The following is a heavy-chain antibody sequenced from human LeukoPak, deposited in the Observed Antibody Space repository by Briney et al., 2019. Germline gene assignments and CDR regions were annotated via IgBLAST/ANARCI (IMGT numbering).Heavy chain of an antibody. CDR1: GGTFSSYA. CDR3: AREGRYCSSTSCYDWFDP. D-gene: IGHD2-2*01. Sequence: ASVKVSCKASGGTFSSYAMNWVRQAPGQGLEWMGWISTNTGNPTYAQGFTGRFVFSLDTSVSTAYLQISSLKAEDTAVYYCAREGRYCSSTSCYDWFDPWGQGTLVTVSS. J-gene: IGHJ5*02. V-gene: IGHV7-4-1*02. CDR2: ISTNTGNP.